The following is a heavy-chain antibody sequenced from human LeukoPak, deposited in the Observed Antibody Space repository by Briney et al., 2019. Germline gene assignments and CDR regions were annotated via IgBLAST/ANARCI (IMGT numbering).Heavy chain of an antibody. V-gene: IGHV3-48*01. CDR2: ISSSSSTI. J-gene: IGHJ4*02. CDR1: GFTFSSYS. Sequence: GGSLRLSCAASGFTFSSYSMNWVRQAPGKGLEWVSYISSSSSTIYYADSAKGRFTISRDNAKNSLYLQMNSLRAEDTAVYYCAIGSYDSSGYYPLRNYWGQGTLVTVSS. CDR3: AIGSYDSSGYYPLRNY. D-gene: IGHD3-22*01.